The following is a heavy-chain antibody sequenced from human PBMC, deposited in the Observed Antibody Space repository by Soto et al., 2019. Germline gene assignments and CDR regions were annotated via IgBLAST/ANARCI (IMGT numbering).Heavy chain of an antibody. Sequence: SETLSLTCTVSGGSISSGDYYWSWIRQPPGKGLEWIGYIYYSGSTYYNPSLKSRVTISVDTSKNQFSLKLSSVTAADTAVYYCAREVRMDNWFDPWGQGTLVTVSS. CDR1: GGSISSGDYY. V-gene: IGHV4-30-4*01. CDR2: IYYSGST. D-gene: IGHD2-2*03. J-gene: IGHJ5*02. CDR3: AREVRMDNWFDP.